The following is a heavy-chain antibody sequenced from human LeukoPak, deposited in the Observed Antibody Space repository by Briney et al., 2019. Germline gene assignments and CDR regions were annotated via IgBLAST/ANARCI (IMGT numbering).Heavy chain of an antibody. CDR1: GFTFSRYA. D-gene: IGHD2-15*01. CDR2: ISGSGGST. J-gene: IGHJ4*02. V-gene: IGHV3-23*01. CDR3: AKDYCSGGSCCSGLDY. Sequence: PGGSLRLSXAASGFTFSRYAMSWVRQAPGKGLEWVSVISGSGGSTYYADSVKGRFTISRDNSKNTLYLQMNSLRAEDTAVYYCAKDYCSGGSCCSGLDYWGQGTLVTVSS.